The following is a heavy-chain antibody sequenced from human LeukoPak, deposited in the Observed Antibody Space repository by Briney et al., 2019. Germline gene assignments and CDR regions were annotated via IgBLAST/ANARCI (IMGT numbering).Heavy chain of an antibody. CDR2: INGDGSRT. V-gene: IGHV3-74*01. Sequence: GGSLRLSCAVSGFTFSNYCMHWVRQAPGKGLVWVSHINGDGSRTNYADSVKGRFTISRDNAKNTLYLQMNSLRAEDTAVYYCASQPEYWRQGTRVTVSS. CDR1: GFTFSNYC. D-gene: IGHD1-14*01. J-gene: IGHJ4*02. CDR3: ASQPEY.